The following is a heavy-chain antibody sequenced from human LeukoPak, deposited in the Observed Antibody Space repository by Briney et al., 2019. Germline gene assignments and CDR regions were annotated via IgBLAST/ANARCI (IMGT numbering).Heavy chain of an antibody. V-gene: IGHV4-34*01. J-gene: IGHJ4*02. CDR3: ARGLDTGY. CDR2: INHSGST. Sequence: SETLSLTCAVYGVSFSGYYWSWIRQPPGKGLEWIGEINHSGSTNYNPSLKSRVTISVDTSKNQFSLKLSSVTAADTAVYYCARGLDTGYWGQGTLVTVSS. D-gene: IGHD5-18*01. CDR1: GVSFSGYY.